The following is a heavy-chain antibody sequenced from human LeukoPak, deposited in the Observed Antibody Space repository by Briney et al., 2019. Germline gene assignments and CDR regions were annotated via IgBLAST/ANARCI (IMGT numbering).Heavy chain of an antibody. J-gene: IGHJ4*02. CDR1: GGTFSSYA. CDR3: ARGWVYATVAGSYYFDY. Sequence: SVKVSCEASGGTFSSYAISWVRQAPGQGLEWMGGIIPIFGTANYAQKFQGRVTITADESTSTAYMELSSLRSEDTAVYYCARGWVYATVAGSYYFDYWGQGTLVTVSS. D-gene: IGHD6-19*01. V-gene: IGHV1-69*13. CDR2: IIPIFGTA.